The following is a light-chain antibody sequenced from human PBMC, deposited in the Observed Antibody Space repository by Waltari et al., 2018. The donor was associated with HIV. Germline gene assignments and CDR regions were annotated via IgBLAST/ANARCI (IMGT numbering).Light chain of an antibody. J-gene: IGLJ2*01. CDR3: SSYTSSSTVV. Sequence: QSALTQPAAVSASPGQSITISCPATSSDLGGYNYVSWYQQHPGKAPHLIIYDGSTRPPGIVNRFSASKSGNTASLSISGLQAEEEADYYCSSYTSSSTVVFGGGTKLAVL. CDR2: DGS. CDR1: SSDLGGYNY. V-gene: IGLV2-14*01.